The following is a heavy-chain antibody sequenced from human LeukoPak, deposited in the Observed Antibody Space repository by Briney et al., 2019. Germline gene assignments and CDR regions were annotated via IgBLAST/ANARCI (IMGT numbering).Heavy chain of an antibody. V-gene: IGHV4-59*11. CDR3: ARTPVGFKVGGGLYYYGMDV. Sequence: SETLSLTCTVSGGSISSHYWSWIRQPPGKGLEWIGYIYYSGSTNYNPSLKSRVTISVDTSKNQFSLKLSSVTAADTAVYYCARTPVGFKVGGGLYYYGMDVWGQGTTVTVSS. CDR1: GGSISSHY. CDR2: IYYSGST. D-gene: IGHD3-16*01. J-gene: IGHJ6*02.